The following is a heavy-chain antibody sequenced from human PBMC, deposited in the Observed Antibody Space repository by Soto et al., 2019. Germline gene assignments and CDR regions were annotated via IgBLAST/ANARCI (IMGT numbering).Heavy chain of an antibody. J-gene: IGHJ3*02. CDR1: GFTFDDYA. CDR2: ISWNSGSI. Sequence: SLRLSCAASGFTFDDYAMHWVRQAPGKGLEWVSGISWNSGSIGYADSVKGRFTISRDNAKNSLYLQMNSLRAEDTALYYCAKDKTAGTDPGAFDIWGQGTMVTVS. D-gene: IGHD6-13*01. V-gene: IGHV3-9*01. CDR3: AKDKTAGTDPGAFDI.